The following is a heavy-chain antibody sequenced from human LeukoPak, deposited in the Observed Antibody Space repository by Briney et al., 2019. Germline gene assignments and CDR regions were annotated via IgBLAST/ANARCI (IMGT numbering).Heavy chain of an antibody. CDR1: GFTVSSTY. CDR2: IESGGRT. V-gene: IGHV3-66*01. D-gene: IGHD3-10*01. CDR3: ARVATGSYDWFDP. J-gene: IGHJ5*02. Sequence: PGGSLRLSCAASGFTVSSTYMSWVRQAPGKGLEWVSVIESGGRTYYADSVKGRFTISRDSSKNTLYLQMNSLRAEDTAVYFCARVATGSYDWFDPWGQGTLVTVSS.